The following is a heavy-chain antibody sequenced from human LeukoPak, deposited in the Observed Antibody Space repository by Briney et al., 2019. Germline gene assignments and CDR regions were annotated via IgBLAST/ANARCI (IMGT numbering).Heavy chain of an antibody. Sequence: GPSLRLSWAASGCFFSSYGVRWVRQAARRGLEWVSAISGSGGSTYYADSVKGRSTISRNNSKNTLYLQINSLSAEDTAVYYCARDRAYYGSGSRNDYWGQGTLVTVSS. D-gene: IGHD3-10*01. J-gene: IGHJ4*02. V-gene: IGHV3-23*01. CDR1: GCFFSSYG. CDR3: ARDRAYYGSGSRNDY. CDR2: ISGSGGST.